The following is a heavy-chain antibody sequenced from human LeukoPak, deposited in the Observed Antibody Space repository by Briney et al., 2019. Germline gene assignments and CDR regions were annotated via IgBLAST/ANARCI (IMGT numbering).Heavy chain of an antibody. V-gene: IGHV3-33*01. CDR1: GFTFSTYG. CDR2: IWYDGSNK. J-gene: IGHJ4*02. Sequence: GGSLRLSCAASGFTFSTYGMHWVRQAPGKGLEWVALIWYDGSNKYCADSVKGRFTISRDNSKNTLYLQMNSLTAEDTAVYYCARDQGCSSTSCYSLFFHYWGQGTLVTVSS. D-gene: IGHD2-2*01. CDR3: ARDQGCSSTSCYSLFFHY.